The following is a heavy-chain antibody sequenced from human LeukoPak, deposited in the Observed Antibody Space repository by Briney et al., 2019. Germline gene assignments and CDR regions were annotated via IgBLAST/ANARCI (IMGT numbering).Heavy chain of an antibody. CDR3: ARAIGYCSSTSCYGDAFDI. V-gene: IGHV4-59*01. CDR1: GGSISSYY. CDR2: IYYSGST. Sequence: SETLSLTCTASGGSISSYYWSWIRQPPGKGLEWIGYIYYSGSTNYNPSLKSRVTISVDTSKNQFSLKLSSVTAADTAVYYCARAIGYCSSTSCYGDAFDIWGQGTMVTVSS. D-gene: IGHD2-2*01. J-gene: IGHJ3*02.